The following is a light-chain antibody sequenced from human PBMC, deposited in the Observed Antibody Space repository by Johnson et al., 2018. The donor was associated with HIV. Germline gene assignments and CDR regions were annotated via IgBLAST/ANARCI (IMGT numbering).Light chain of an antibody. CDR2: DNN. J-gene: IGLJ1*01. Sequence: QSVLTQPPSVSAAPGQKVTISCSGSSSNIGNNYVSWYQQLPGTAPKLLIYDNNKRPSGIPDRFSGSKSGTSATLGITGLQTGDEADYYCGTWDSSLSFLFGTGTKVTVL. V-gene: IGLV1-51*01. CDR1: SSNIGNNY. CDR3: GTWDSSLSFL.